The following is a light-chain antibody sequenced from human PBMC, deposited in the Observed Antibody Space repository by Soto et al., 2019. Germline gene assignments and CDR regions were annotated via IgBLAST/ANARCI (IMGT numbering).Light chain of an antibody. CDR2: DTS. Sequence: EVVMTQSPATLSVSPGEGVTLSCRANQGIGDTLAWYQHKPGQTPRLLIYDTSNRATGIPARFSGSGSGTDFTLTISSLEPEDFAVYYCHQRKSWPRTFGQGTKVDIK. CDR3: HQRKSWPRT. J-gene: IGKJ1*01. V-gene: IGKV3-11*01. CDR1: QGIGDT.